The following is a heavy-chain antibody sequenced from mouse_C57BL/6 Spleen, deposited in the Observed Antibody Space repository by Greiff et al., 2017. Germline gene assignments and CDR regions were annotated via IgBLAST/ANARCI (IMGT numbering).Heavy chain of an antibody. J-gene: IGHJ3*01. CDR2: ISSGSSTI. D-gene: IGHD2-12*01. CDR1: GFTFSDYG. Sequence: EVMLVESGGGLVKPGGSLKLSCAASGFTFSDYGMHWVRQAPEKGLEWVAYISSGSSTIYYADTVKGRITISRDNAKNTLFLQMTRLRSEDTAMYYCAADDKGVAYWGQGTLVTVSA. CDR3: AADDKGVAY. V-gene: IGHV5-17*01.